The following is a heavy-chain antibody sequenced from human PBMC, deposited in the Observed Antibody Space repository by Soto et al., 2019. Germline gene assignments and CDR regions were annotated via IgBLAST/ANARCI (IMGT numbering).Heavy chain of an antibody. CDR1: GGSFSGYY. Sequence: QVQLQQWGAGLLKPSETLSLTCAVYGGSFSGYYWSWIRQPPGKGLEWIGEINHSGSTNYNPSLKSRVTISVDTSKNPFSLKLSSVTAADTAVYYCARVGGFRGSDYWGQGTLVTVSS. D-gene: IGHD5-12*01. J-gene: IGHJ4*02. CDR2: INHSGST. V-gene: IGHV4-34*01. CDR3: ARVGGFRGSDY.